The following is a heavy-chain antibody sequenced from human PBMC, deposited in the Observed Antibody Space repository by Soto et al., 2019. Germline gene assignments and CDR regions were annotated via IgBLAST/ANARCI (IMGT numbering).Heavy chain of an antibody. Sequence: QVQLVQSGAEVKKPGSSVKVSCKASGGTFSSYTISWVRQAPGQGLEWMGRIIPILGIANYAQKFQGRVTITADKSTSTAYMELSSLRSEDTAVYYCASILYYYGSGSYLSWFDPWGQGTLVTVSS. J-gene: IGHJ5*02. CDR2: IIPILGIA. D-gene: IGHD3-10*01. V-gene: IGHV1-69*02. CDR1: GGTFSSYT. CDR3: ASILYYYGSGSYLSWFDP.